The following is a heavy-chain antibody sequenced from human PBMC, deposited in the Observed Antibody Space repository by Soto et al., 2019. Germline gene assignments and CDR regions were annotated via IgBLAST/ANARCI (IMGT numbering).Heavy chain of an antibody. D-gene: IGHD6-13*01. CDR2: INPNSGGT. CDR1: GYTFTGYY. J-gene: IGHJ4*02. CDR3: AREVESAAAHYFEY. Sequence: ASVKVSCKASGYTFTGYYMHWVRQAPGQGLEWMGWINPNSGGTNYAQKFQGRVTMTRDTSISTAYMELSGLRSDDTAVYYCAREVESAAAHYFEYWGKGNLVTVSA. V-gene: IGHV1-2*02.